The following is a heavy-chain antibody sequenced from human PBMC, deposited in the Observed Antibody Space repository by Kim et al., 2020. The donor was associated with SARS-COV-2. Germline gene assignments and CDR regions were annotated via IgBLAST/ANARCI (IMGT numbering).Heavy chain of an antibody. J-gene: IGHJ3*02. D-gene: IGHD3-22*01. V-gene: IGHV3-23*01. CDR1: GFTFSSYA. Sequence: GGSLRLSCAASGFTFSSYAMSWVRQAPGKGLEWVSAISGSGGSEYYADSVKGRFTISRDNSKNTLHLQMNSRRAEDTAVYYCAKTYLRDSSGYYFAPDAFDIWGQGTMVTVSS. CDR2: ISGSGGSE. CDR3: AKTYLRDSSGYYFAPDAFDI.